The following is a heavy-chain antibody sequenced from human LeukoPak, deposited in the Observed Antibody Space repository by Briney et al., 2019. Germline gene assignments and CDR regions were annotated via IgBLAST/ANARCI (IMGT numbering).Heavy chain of an antibody. V-gene: IGHV3-23*01. Sequence: GGSLRHSCLASGFTFSNYAISWVRQAPGKGLEWVSGITISGKTAYYADSVKGRFTISRDNFKNTLYLQMNSLRAEDTAVYYCARGDRGGDWGQGTLVTVSS. CDR2: ITISGKTA. CDR1: GFTFSNYA. D-gene: IGHD3-10*01. CDR3: ARGDRGGD. J-gene: IGHJ4*02.